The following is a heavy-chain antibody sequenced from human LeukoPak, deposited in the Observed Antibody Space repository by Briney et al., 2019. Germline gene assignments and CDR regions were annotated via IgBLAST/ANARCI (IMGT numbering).Heavy chain of an antibody. V-gene: IGHV4-59*01. Sequence: SETLSLTCTVSGGSISSYYWSWLRQPPGKGLEWIGYIYYSGSTNYNPSLKSRVTISVDTSKNQFSLKLSSVTAADTAVYYCARADFTGSGLGYWGQGTLVTVSS. CDR1: GGSISSYY. D-gene: IGHD3-10*01. CDR2: IYYSGST. CDR3: ARADFTGSGLGY. J-gene: IGHJ4*02.